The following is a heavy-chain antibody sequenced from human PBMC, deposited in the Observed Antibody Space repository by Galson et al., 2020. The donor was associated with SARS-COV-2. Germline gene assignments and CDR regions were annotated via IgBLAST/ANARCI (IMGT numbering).Heavy chain of an antibody. CDR1: GFTFSSYG. CDR3: ARDHPSHCSSTSCYNAFDI. CDR2: ISYDGSNK. Sequence: GESLKISCAASGFTFSSYGMHWVRQAPGKGLEWVAVISYDGSNKYYADSVKGRFTISRDNSKNTLYLQMNSLRAEDTAVYYCARDHPSHCSSTSCYNAFDIWGQGTMVTVSS. V-gene: IGHV3-30*03. D-gene: IGHD2-2*01. J-gene: IGHJ3*02.